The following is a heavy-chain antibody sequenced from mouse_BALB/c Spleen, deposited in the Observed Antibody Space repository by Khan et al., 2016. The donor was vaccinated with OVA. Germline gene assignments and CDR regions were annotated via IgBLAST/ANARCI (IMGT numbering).Heavy chain of an antibody. J-gene: IGHJ2*01. CDR3: ARVNSGNRNYFDY. V-gene: IGHV1-9*01. CDR2: ILPGSGST. D-gene: IGHD1-1*01. Sequence: QVQLQQSGADLKKPGASVKISCKVAGYTFSSYWIEWIKQRPGHGLEWIGEILPGSGSTNCNEKFKGKATFTADTSSNTAYMQLSILTSEDSAVYYCARVNSGNRNYFDYWGQGTTLTVSS. CDR1: GYTFSSYW.